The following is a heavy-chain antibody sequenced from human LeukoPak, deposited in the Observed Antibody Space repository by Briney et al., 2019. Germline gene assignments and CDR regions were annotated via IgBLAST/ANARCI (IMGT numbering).Heavy chain of an antibody. CDR2: ISYDGRNK. Sequence: GGSLRLSCAASEFNFSSFTMHWVRQAPGKGLEWVAVISYDGRNKYYADSVKGRFTISRDSSKNTLYLQMNSLRPEDTAVYYCAKDRYYYDSSGSYLLDYWGQGTLVTVSS. D-gene: IGHD3-22*01. CDR1: EFNFSSFT. CDR3: AKDRYYYDSSGSYLLDY. J-gene: IGHJ4*02. V-gene: IGHV3-30*04.